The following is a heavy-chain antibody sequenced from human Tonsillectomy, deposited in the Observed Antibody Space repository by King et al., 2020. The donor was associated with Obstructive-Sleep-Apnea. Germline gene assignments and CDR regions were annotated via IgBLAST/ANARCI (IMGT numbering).Heavy chain of an antibody. CDR2: ISGSGGST. D-gene: IGHD2-2*01. CDR1: GFTFSSYA. J-gene: IGHJ5*02. Sequence: VQLVESGGGLVQPGGSLRLSCAASGFTFSSYAMSWVRQAPGKGLEWVSAISGSGGSTYYADSVKGRFTISRDNSKNTLYLQMNSLRAEDKAVYYCANASHCSSTSCYAGNWFDPWGHGTLVTVSS. V-gene: IGHV3-23*04. CDR3: ANASHCSSTSCYAGNWFDP.